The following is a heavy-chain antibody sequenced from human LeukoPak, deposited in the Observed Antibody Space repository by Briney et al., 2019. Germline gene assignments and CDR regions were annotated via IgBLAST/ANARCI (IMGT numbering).Heavy chain of an antibody. V-gene: IGHV4-59*01. Sequence: PSETLSLTCTVSGGSISSYYWSWIRQPPGKGLEWIGYIYYSGSTNYNPSLKSQVTISVDTSKNQFSLKLSSVTAADTAVYYCARGLRGGEYFDYWGQGTLVTVSS. D-gene: IGHD2-21*01. J-gene: IGHJ4*02. CDR3: ARGLRGGEYFDY. CDR2: IYYSGST. CDR1: GGSISSYY.